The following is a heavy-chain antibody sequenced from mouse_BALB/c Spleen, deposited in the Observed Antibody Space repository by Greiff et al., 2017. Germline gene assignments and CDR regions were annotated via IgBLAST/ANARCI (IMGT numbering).Heavy chain of an antibody. CDR3: ARSGGSYDGYYPYFDY. D-gene: IGHD2-3*01. Sequence: VQLQQSGPELVRPGVSVKISCKGSGYTFTDYAMHWVKQSHAKSLEWIGVISTYYGNTNYNQKFKGKATMTVDKSSSTAYMELARLTSEDSAIYYCARSGGSYDGYYPYFDYWGQGTTLTVSS. CDR2: ISTYYGNT. J-gene: IGHJ2*01. V-gene: IGHV1-67*01. CDR1: GYTFTDYA.